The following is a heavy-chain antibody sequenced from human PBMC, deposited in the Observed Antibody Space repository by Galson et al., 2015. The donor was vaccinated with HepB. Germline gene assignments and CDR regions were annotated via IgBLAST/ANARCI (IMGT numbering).Heavy chain of an antibody. J-gene: IGHJ5*02. V-gene: IGHV3-30*01. CDR3: ARKAVVTPDYTWFDP. CDR1: RFTFKSHS. CDR2: VSPDGRNK. Sequence: SLRLSCAASRFTFKSHSMHWVRQAPGKGLEWVAVVSPDGRNKYYADSVKGRFTISRDNSENTLYLQMDSLRPEDTAIYHCARKAVVTPDYTWFDPWGQGTLVTVSS. D-gene: IGHD4-11*01.